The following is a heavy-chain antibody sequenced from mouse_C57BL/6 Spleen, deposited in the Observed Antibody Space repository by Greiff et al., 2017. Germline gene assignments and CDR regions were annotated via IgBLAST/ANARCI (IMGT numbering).Heavy chain of an antibody. D-gene: IGHD1-1*01. J-gene: IGHJ1*03. CDR1: GFSLTSYG. Sequence: LMAPSQSLSITCTVSGFSLTSYGVHWVRQPPGKGLEWLVVIWSDGSTTYNSALKSRLSISKDNSKSQVFLKMNSLQTDDTDMYYCARHRDYGSSYWYFDVWGTGTTVTVSS. CDR2: IWSDGST. CDR3: ARHRDYGSSYWYFDV. V-gene: IGHV2-6-2*01.